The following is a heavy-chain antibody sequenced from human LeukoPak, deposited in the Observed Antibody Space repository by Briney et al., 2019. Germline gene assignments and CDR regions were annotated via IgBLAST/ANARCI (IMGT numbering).Heavy chain of an antibody. Sequence: ASVTVSCKASGYTFTSYGISWVRQAPGQGLEGMGWISAYNGNTNYAQKLQGRVTMTTDTSTSTAYMELRSLRSDDTAVYYCAREMEYSGSCDYWGQGTLVTVSS. D-gene: IGHD1-26*01. CDR2: ISAYNGNT. CDR1: GYTFTSYG. CDR3: AREMEYSGSCDY. V-gene: IGHV1-18*01. J-gene: IGHJ4*02.